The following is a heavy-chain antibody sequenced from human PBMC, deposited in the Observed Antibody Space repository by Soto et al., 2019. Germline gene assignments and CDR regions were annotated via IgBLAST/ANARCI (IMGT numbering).Heavy chain of an antibody. Sequence: LRLSCAASGFTFSSYAMSWVRQAPGKGLEWVSAISGSGGSTYYADSVKGRFTISRDNSKNTLYLQMNSLRAEDTAVYYCAKDGRFLEWLFDYWGQGTLVTVSS. J-gene: IGHJ4*02. D-gene: IGHD3-3*01. CDR2: ISGSGGST. CDR3: AKDGRFLEWLFDY. V-gene: IGHV3-23*01. CDR1: GFTFSSYA.